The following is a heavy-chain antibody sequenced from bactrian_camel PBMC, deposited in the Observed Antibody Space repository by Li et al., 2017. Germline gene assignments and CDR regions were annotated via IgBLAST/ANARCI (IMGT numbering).Heavy chain of an antibody. J-gene: IGHJ4*01. CDR1: GETHMRYR. Sequence: HVQLVESGGGSVQAGGSLRLSCVASGETHMRYRLAWFRQAPGKEREGVAAIDMFGSVYADSVKGRFAISRDDAENTLHLQMYSLLPEDTAMYFCAAGGRKYCAGSSRELYPASYIYWGHGTQVTVS. D-gene: IGHD6*01. CDR3: AAGGRKYCAGSSRELYPASYIY. V-gene: IGHV3S55*01. CDR2: IDMFGS.